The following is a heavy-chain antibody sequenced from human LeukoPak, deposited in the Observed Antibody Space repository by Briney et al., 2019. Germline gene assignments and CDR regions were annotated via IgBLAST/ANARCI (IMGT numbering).Heavy chain of an antibody. J-gene: IGHJ5*02. D-gene: IGHD1-26*01. Sequence: PGRSLRLSCAASGFTFSSYAMHWVRQAPGKGLEWVAVISYDGSNKYYADSVKGRFTISRDNPKNTLYLQMNSLRAEDTAVYYCARDRAGELLSSNWFDPWGQGTLVTVSS. V-gene: IGHV3-30-3*01. CDR2: ISYDGSNK. CDR1: GFTFSSYA. CDR3: ARDRAGELLSSNWFDP.